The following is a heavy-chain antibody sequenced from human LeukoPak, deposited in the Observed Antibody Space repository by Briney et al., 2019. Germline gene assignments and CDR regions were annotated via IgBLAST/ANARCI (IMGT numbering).Heavy chain of an antibody. CDR1: GFNVSSNY. J-gene: IGHJ5*02. D-gene: IGHD1-7*01. CDR2: IYSGGGT. CDR3: ARDHRNWNYAHNWFDP. V-gene: IGHV3-66*01. Sequence: PGGSLRLCCAASGFNVSSNYMSWVRQAPGKGLDWVSVIYSGGGTYYADSVKGRFTISRDNSKNTVYLQMNSLRAEDTAVYYCARDHRNWNYAHNWFDPWGQGTLVTVSS.